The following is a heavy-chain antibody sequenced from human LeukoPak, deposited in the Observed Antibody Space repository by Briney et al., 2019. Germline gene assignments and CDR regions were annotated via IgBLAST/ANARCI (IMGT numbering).Heavy chain of an antibody. V-gene: IGHV1-69*04. CDR3: ARDYPAYDILTGYLDSNWFDP. CDR1: GGTFSSYA. J-gene: IGHJ5*02. D-gene: IGHD3-9*01. Sequence: ASVKVSCKASGGTFSSYAISWVRQAPGQGLEWMGRIIPILGIANYAQKFQGRVTITADKSTSTAYMELSSLRSEGTAVYYCARDYPAYDILTGYLDSNWFDPWGQGTLVTVSS. CDR2: IIPILGIA.